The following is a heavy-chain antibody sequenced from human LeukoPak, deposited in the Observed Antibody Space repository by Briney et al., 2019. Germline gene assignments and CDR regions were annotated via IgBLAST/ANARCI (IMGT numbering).Heavy chain of an antibody. Sequence: GGSLRLSCAASGFTFSRYWMSWVRQAPGKGLEWVANIKQDESEKYYVDSVKGRFSISRDNAKNSLYLQMNSLRAEDTAVYYCAREFNSGYWGQGTLVTVSS. CDR3: AREFNSGY. CDR2: IKQDESEK. D-gene: IGHD3-10*01. CDR1: GFTFSRYW. V-gene: IGHV3-7*01. J-gene: IGHJ4*02.